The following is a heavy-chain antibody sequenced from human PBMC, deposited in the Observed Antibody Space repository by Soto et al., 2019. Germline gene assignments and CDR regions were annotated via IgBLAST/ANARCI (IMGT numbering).Heavy chain of an antibody. CDR2: ISYDGSNK. V-gene: IGHV3-30-3*01. D-gene: IGHD3-10*01. CDR1: GFTFSSYA. J-gene: IGHJ4*02. Sequence: GGSLRLSCAASGFTFSSYAMHWVRQAPGKGLEWVAVISYDGSNKYYADSVKGRFTISRDNSKNTLYLQMNSLRAEDTAVYYCARDRTGYYGSGSYYFDYWGQGTLVTVSS. CDR3: ARDRTGYYGSGSYYFDY.